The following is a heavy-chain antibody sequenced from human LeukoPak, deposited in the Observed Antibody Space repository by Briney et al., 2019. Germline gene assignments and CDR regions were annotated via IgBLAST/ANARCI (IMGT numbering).Heavy chain of an antibody. D-gene: IGHD7-27*01. CDR1: GVTFSSFT. CDR2: IGNNGGGI. Sequence: HPGGSLRLSCAASGVTFSSFTMYWVRHPPGKSLEWVSIIGNNGGGIHYADSVKGRFTISRDNFKNALYLQMNSLRVEDTAVYYCAIDPNWGTHSWGQGVLVTVSS. J-gene: IGHJ4*02. V-gene: IGHV3-23*01. CDR3: AIDPNWGTHS.